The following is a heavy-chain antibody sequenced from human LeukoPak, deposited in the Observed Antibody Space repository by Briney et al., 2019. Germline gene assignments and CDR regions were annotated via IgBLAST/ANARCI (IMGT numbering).Heavy chain of an antibody. V-gene: IGHV3-23*01. CDR3: VVRGGFPVDN. CDR1: GFVFGSYA. CDR2: ISGSGVMT. D-gene: IGHD3-16*01. Sequence: GRSLRLSCVGSGFVFGSYAMNWVRQAPGKGLDWVSAISGSGVMTKYADSVRGRFTSSRDNTKNTLYLQMNSLRPEDTAVYYCVVRGGFPVDNWCQGTLVTVSS. J-gene: IGHJ4*02.